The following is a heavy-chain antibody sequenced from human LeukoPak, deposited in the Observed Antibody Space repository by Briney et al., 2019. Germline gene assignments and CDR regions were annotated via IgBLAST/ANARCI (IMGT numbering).Heavy chain of an antibody. D-gene: IGHD3-9*01. V-gene: IGHV3-21*01. Sequence: GGSLRLSCAASGFTFSSYSMNWVRQAPGKGLEWVSSISSSSSYIYYGDSVKGRFTISRDNAKNSLYLQMNSLRAEDTAVYYCARDLAGYYDILTGYFAFDIWGQGTMVTVSS. CDR1: GFTFSSYS. CDR2: ISSSSSYI. J-gene: IGHJ3*02. CDR3: ARDLAGYYDILTGYFAFDI.